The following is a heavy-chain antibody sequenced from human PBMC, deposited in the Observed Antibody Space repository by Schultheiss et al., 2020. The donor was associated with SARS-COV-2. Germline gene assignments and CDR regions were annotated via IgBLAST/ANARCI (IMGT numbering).Heavy chain of an antibody. CDR3: TTALGLTTSYYYGMDV. Sequence: GGSLRLSCAASGFTFSSYWMHWVRQAPGKGLVWVGRIKSKTDGGTTDYAAPVKGRFTISRDDSKNTLYLQMNSLKTEDTAVYYCTTALGLTTSYYYGMDVWGQGTTVTVSS. D-gene: IGHD4/OR15-4a*01. CDR1: GFTFSSYW. V-gene: IGHV3-15*01. J-gene: IGHJ6*02. CDR2: IKSKTDGGTT.